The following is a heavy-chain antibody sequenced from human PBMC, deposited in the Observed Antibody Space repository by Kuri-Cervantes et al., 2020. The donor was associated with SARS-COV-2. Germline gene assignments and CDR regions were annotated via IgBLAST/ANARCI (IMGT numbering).Heavy chain of an antibody. CDR1: GFTFSSYG. V-gene: IGHV3-30*02. Sequence: GESLKISCAASGFTFSSYGMHWVRQAPGKGLEWVAFIRYDGNNKYYADSVKGRFTISRDNSKNTLYLQMNSLRAEDTAVYYCVKDALGGGFDPWGQGTLVTVSS. CDR3: VKDALGGGFDP. D-gene: IGHD3-3*01. CDR2: IRYDGNNK. J-gene: IGHJ5*02.